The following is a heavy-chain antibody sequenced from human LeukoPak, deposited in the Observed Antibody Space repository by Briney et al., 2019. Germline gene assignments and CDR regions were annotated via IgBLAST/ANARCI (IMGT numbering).Heavy chain of an antibody. CDR3: ARVRFPSGSSIPFFDY. D-gene: IGHD3-10*01. V-gene: IGHV4-39*07. Sequence: SETLSLTCTVSGGSISSSSYYWGWIRQPPGKGLEWIGSIYYSGSTYYNPSLKSRVTISVDTSKNQFSLKLSSVTAADTAVYYCARVRFPSGSSIPFFDYWGQGTLVTVSS. J-gene: IGHJ4*02. CDR2: IYYSGST. CDR1: GGSISSSSYY.